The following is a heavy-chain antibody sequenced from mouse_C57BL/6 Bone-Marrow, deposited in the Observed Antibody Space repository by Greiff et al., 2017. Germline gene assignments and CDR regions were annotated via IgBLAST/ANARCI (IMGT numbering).Heavy chain of an antibody. D-gene: IGHD1-1*01. V-gene: IGHV1-7*01. Sequence: VQLQQSGAELAKPGASVKLSCKASGYTFTSYWMHWVNQRPGQGLEWIGYINPSSGYTKYNQKFKDKATLTADKSSSTAYMQLSSLTYEDSAVYYCARPPYYYGSPAWFAYWGQGTLVTVSA. J-gene: IGHJ3*01. CDR3: ARPPYYYGSPAWFAY. CDR2: INPSSGYT. CDR1: GYTFTSYW.